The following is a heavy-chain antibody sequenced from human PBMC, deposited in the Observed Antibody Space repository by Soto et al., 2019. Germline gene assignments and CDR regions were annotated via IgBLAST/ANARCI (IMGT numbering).Heavy chain of an antibody. J-gene: IGHJ4*02. Sequence: GGSLRLSCAASGFTFSSYSMNWVRQAPGKGLEWVSSISSSSSYIYYADSGKGRLTISRDNAKNSLYLQMNSLRAEDTAMDYCAGDPGSITMVRGVILYHFDYWGQGTLVTVSS. CDR1: GFTFSSYS. CDR2: ISSSSSYI. D-gene: IGHD3-10*01. CDR3: AGDPGSITMVRGVILYHFDY. V-gene: IGHV3-21*01.